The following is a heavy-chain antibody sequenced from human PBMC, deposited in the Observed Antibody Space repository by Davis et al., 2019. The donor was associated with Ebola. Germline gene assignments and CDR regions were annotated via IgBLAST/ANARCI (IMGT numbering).Heavy chain of an antibody. CDR2: ISPGGRT. J-gene: IGHJ6*04. V-gene: IGHV1-46*01. D-gene: IGHD3-16*01. CDR1: GYTFTSYY. CDR3: AREGGRFYGMDV. Sequence: AASVKVSCKASGYTFTSYYMHWVRQAPGQGLEWMGMISPGGRTSYAQKFQGRVTMTRDTSTSTVYMELSSLRSEDTAVYYCAREGGRFYGMDVWGKGTTVTVSS.